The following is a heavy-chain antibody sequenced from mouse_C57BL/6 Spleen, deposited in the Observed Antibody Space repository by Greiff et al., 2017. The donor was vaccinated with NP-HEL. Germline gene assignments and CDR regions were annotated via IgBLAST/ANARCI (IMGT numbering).Heavy chain of an antibody. Sequence: QVHVKQSGAELVRPGASVTLSCKASGYTFTDYEMHWVKQTPVHGLEWIGAIDPETGGTAYNQKFKGKAILTADKSSSTAYMELRSLTSEDSAVYYCTRSTTVAYFDYWGQGTTLTVSS. CDR3: TRSTTVAYFDY. V-gene: IGHV1-15*01. CDR2: IDPETGGT. D-gene: IGHD1-1*01. CDR1: GYTFTDYE. J-gene: IGHJ2*01.